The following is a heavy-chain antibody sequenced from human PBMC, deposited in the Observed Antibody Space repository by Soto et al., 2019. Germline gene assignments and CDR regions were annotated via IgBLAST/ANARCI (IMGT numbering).Heavy chain of an antibody. V-gene: IGHV4-59*01. CDR2: IYYSGST. CDR3: ARANGVAGYYYYGMDV. Sequence: PSETLSLTCTVSGGSISSYYWSWIRQPPGKGLEWIGYIYYSGSTNYNPSLKSRVTISVDTSKNQFSLKLSSVTAADTAVYYCARANGVAGYYYYGMDVWGQGTTVTVSS. CDR1: GGSISSYY. D-gene: IGHD6-19*01. J-gene: IGHJ6*02.